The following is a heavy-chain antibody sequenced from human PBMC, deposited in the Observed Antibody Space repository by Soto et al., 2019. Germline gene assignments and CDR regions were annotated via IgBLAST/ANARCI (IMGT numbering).Heavy chain of an antibody. CDR3: ARASWELSYWYFDL. Sequence: ASVKVSCKASGYTXTSYGISWVRQAPGQGLEWMGWISAYNGNTNYAQKLQGRVTMTTDTSTSTAYMELRSLRSDDTAVYCCARASWELSYWYFDLWGRGTLVTVSS. J-gene: IGHJ2*01. CDR1: GYTXTSYG. V-gene: IGHV1-18*01. D-gene: IGHD1-26*01. CDR2: ISAYNGNT.